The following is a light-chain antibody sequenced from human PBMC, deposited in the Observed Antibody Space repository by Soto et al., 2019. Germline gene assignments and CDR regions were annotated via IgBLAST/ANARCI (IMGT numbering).Light chain of an antibody. J-gene: IGKJ1*01. V-gene: IGKV1-33*01. CDR2: DAS. Sequence: DIQMTQSPSSLSASVGDRVTITCQASQDIINYLSWYQQKPGKTPKLLIYDASNLATGVPSRFSGSGSGTDFTFTISSLLPEDIATYYCQQYDNLPRTFGQGTKVEIK. CDR1: QDIINY. CDR3: QQYDNLPRT.